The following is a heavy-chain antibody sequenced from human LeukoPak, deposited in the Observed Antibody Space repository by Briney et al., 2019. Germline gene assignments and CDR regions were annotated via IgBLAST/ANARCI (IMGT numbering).Heavy chain of an antibody. J-gene: IGHJ6*02. CDR2: IYSGGST. Sequence: GGSLRLSCSASGFTVSSYYMSWVRQAPGKGLEWVSVIYSGGSTYYADSVKGRFTISKDTSKNTVNLQMNSLRAEDTAVYYCARDHVVPSDGMDVWGQGTTVTVSS. CDR1: GFTVSSYY. V-gene: IGHV3-66*01. CDR3: ARDHVVPSDGMDV. D-gene: IGHD3-10*02.